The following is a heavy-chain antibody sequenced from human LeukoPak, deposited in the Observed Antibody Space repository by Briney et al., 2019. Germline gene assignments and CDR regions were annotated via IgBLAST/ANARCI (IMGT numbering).Heavy chain of an antibody. J-gene: IGHJ4*02. V-gene: IGHV1-46*01. CDR1: GYTFTSYY. CDR3: TRGLAELWPHFDY. Sequence: ASVKVSCKASGYTFTSYYIHWVRQAPGQGLEWMGVINPSGGSTRYAQNFQGRLTTTRDTSTSTVHMEVSSLSSEDTAVYYCTRGLAELWPHFDYWGQGTLITVS. D-gene: IGHD3-10*01. CDR2: INPSGGST.